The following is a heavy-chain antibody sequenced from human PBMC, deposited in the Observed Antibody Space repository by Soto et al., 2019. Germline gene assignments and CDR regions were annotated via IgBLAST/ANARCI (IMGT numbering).Heavy chain of an antibody. CDR2: IYYSGGT. CDR1: GGSISSYY. Sequence: SETLSLTCTVSGGSISSYYWSWIRQPPGKGLEWIGYIYYSGGTNYNPSLKSRVTISVDTSKNQFSLKLSSVTAADTAVYYCARAPGHSSSWYSYWGQGTLVTVSS. J-gene: IGHJ4*02. D-gene: IGHD6-13*01. CDR3: ARAPGHSSSWYSY. V-gene: IGHV4-59*01.